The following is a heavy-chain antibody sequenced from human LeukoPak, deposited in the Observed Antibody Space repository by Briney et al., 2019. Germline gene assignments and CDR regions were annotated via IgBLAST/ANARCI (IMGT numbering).Heavy chain of an antibody. CDR3: ARSRFYFDY. V-gene: IGHV3-7*01. J-gene: IGHJ4*02. CDR2: IKPDGSEK. Sequence: GRSLRLSCAASGFTFTYYAMHWVRQAPGKGLEWVAKIKPDGSEKDHVDSVKGRFTISRDNAKNSLYLQLNSLRAEDTAVYYCARSRFYFDYWGQGTLVTVSS. CDR1: GFTFTYYA.